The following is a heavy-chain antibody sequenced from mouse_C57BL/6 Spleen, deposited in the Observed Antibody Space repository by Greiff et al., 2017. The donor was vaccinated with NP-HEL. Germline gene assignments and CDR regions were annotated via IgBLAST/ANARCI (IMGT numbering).Heavy chain of an antibody. CDR2: IRTKANGYTT. CDR3: ARSSTTVVARYFDV. V-gene: IGHV7-3*01. J-gene: IGHJ1*03. CDR1: GFTFTDYY. D-gene: IGHD1-1*01. Sequence: EVQLVESGGGLVQPGGSLSLSCAASGFTFTDYYMSWVRQPPGKALEWLGFIRTKANGYTTEYSASVKGRFTISRDNSQSILYLQMNALRAEDSATYYCARSSTTVVARYFDVWGTGTTVTVSS.